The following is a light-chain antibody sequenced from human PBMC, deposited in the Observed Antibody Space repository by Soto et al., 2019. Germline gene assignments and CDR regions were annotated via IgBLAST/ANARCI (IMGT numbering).Light chain of an antibody. CDR2: DVN. CDR1: SSDVGGYNY. CDR3: SSYTSTSILV. J-gene: IGLJ2*01. Sequence: QSALTQPASVSGSLEQSITISCTGTSSDVGGYNYVSWYQQHPGKAPKLMINDVNNRPSGVSNRFSGSKSGNTASLTISGLQAEDEADYYCSSYTSTSILVFGGGTKLTVL. V-gene: IGLV2-14*01.